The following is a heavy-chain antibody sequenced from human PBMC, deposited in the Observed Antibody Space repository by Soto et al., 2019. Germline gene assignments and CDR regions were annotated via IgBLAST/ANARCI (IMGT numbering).Heavy chain of an antibody. CDR3: AKSPWSGYEAPWDY. V-gene: IGHV3-23*01. D-gene: IGHD5-12*01. Sequence: VRSLRVSCTATGLTSSNDGGNRVSQTQGKGLEWVSGISASGDITYYADSVKGRFTISRDNSKNTLFLQLNSLRAEDTAVYYCAKSPWSGYEAPWDYWGQGTQVTVSS. CDR1: GLTSSNDG. J-gene: IGHJ4*02. CDR2: ISASGDIT.